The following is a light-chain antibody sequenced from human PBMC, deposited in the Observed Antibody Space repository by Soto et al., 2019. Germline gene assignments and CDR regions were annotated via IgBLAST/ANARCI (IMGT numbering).Light chain of an antibody. J-gene: IGKJ4*01. CDR1: QSVGTY. Sequence: EIALTQSPATLSLSPGERATLSCRASQSVGTYLAWYQQKPGQSPRLLIYDASNRATGIPARFSGSGSGTDFTLTVSSLEPVDFAVYYCQQRSAWPALTFGGGTKVEIK. CDR2: DAS. V-gene: IGKV3-11*01. CDR3: QQRSAWPALT.